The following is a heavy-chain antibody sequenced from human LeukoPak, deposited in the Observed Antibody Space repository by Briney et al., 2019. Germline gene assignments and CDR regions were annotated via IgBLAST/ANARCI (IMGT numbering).Heavy chain of an antibody. CDR1: GFTFSSYG. D-gene: IGHD4/OR15-4a*01. V-gene: IGHV3-30*03. J-gene: IGHJ6*02. CDR3: SASRPHYGDYYGLDV. Sequence: GRSLRLSCAASGFTFSSYGMHWVRQAPGKGLEWVAVISYDGSHKYSADSVKGRFTISRDNSKNTLYLQMNSLRTEDTAVYFCSASRPHYGDYYGLDVWGHGATVTVSS. CDR2: ISYDGSHK.